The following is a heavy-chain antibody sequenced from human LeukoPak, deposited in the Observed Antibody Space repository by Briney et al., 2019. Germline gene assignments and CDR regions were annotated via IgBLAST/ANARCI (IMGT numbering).Heavy chain of an antibody. V-gene: IGHV3-48*02. CDR3: ARVRGTALVNMYFDY. CDR1: GFTFSNAW. CDR2: ITSSSTTI. Sequence: PGGSLRLSCAASGFTFSNAWMNWVRQAPGKGLEWVSFITSSSTTIYYADSVKGRFTISRDNAKNSLYLQMNSLRDEDTAVYYCARVRGTALVNMYFDYWSQGTLVTVSS. D-gene: IGHD2-21*02. J-gene: IGHJ4*02.